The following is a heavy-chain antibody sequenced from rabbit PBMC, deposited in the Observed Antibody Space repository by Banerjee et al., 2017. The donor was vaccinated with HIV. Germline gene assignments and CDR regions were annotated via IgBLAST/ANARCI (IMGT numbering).Heavy chain of an antibody. CDR3: ARGYVGYGYDL. J-gene: IGHJ4*01. Sequence: QSLEESGGGLVQPEGSLTLTCTASGFFFSSSYYMCWVRQAPGKGLEWIGCIYTGSGSTYYASWAKGRFTIAKTSSTTVTLQITSLTAADTATYFCARGYVGYGYDLWGPGTLVTVS. D-gene: IGHD6-1*01. CDR1: GFFFSSSYY. CDR2: IYTGSGST. V-gene: IGHV1S40*01.